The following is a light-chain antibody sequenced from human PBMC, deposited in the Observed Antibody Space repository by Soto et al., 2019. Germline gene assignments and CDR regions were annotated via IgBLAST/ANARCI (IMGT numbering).Light chain of an antibody. Sequence: EIVMTQSPATLSLSPGERATLSCRASESVSTNLAWYQQKAGQAPRLLIYGASTRATGIPARFGGSGSGTEFTLTISSLQSEDFAVYYCQQYSIWRTFGQGTKVEIK. CDR3: QQYSIWRT. V-gene: IGKV3-15*01. CDR1: ESVSTN. CDR2: GAS. J-gene: IGKJ1*01.